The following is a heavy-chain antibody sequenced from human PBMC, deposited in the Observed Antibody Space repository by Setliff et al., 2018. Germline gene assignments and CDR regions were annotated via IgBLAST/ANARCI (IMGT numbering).Heavy chain of an antibody. CDR3: AKEAANYYYYMDV. D-gene: IGHD2-15*01. CDR1: GYTLTELS. CDR2: INPNSGGT. V-gene: IGHV1-2*06. Sequence: ASVKVSCKVSGYTLTELSMHWVRQAPGKGLEWMGRINPNSGGTNYAQKFQGRVTMTRDTSISTAYMELSSLRSEDTAVYYCAKEAANYYYYMDVWGKGTTVTVSS. J-gene: IGHJ6*03.